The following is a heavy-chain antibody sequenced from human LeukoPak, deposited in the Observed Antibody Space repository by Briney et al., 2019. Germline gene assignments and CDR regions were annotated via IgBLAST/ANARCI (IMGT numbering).Heavy chain of an antibody. CDR1: GFTFSDHF. V-gene: IGHV3-72*01. CDR2: SRNKAKSYTT. J-gene: IGHJ4*02. CDR3: VRVGSVAGSDYLDY. D-gene: IGHD6-19*01. Sequence: GGSLRLSCVVSGFTFSDHFLDWVRQAPGKGLEWVGRSRNKAKSYTTEYAASVKGRFTISRDDSKNSLYLQMNSLKTEDTAVYYCVRVGSVAGSDYLDYWGQGALVTVSS.